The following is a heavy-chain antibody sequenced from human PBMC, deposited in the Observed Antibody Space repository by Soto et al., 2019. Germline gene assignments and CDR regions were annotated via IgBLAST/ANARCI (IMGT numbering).Heavy chain of an antibody. V-gene: IGHV4-39*01. CDR1: GGSISSSSYY. CDR3: ASLVCFRGGICYLGDDY. CDR2: IYYSGST. Sequence: SETLSLTCTVSGGSISSSSYYWGWIRQPPGKGLEWIGSIYYSGSTYYNPSLKSRVTISVDTSKNQFSLKLSSVTAADTAVYYCASLVCFRGGICYLGDDYWGQVTLVTVSS. J-gene: IGHJ4*02. D-gene: IGHD2-15*01.